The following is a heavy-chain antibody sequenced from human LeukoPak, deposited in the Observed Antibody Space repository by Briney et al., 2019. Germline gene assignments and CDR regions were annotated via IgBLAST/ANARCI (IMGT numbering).Heavy chain of an antibody. Sequence: GGSLRLSCAASGFTFDDYAMHWVRQAPGKGLEWVSGISWNSGSIGYADSVKGRFTISRDNAKNSLYLQMNSLRAEDTAVYYCARTPSSSWPYYYYYGMDVWGQGTTVTVSS. CDR1: GFTFDDYA. CDR3: ARTPSSSWPYYYYYGMDV. CDR2: ISWNSGSI. D-gene: IGHD6-13*01. J-gene: IGHJ6*02. V-gene: IGHV3-9*01.